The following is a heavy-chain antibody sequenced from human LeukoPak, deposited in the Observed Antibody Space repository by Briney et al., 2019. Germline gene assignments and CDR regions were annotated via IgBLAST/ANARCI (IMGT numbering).Heavy chain of an antibody. CDR3: AKRGYSSGGRCYSFHFDY. CDR2: MSYDGTNK. Sequence: AGGSLRLSCAASGFTFSSHGMHWVRQAPGKGLEWVALMSYDGTNKVYADSVKGRFTISRDNSKNTLYLEMNNLRAEDTAVYYCAKRGYSSGGRCYSFHFDYWGQGTLVTVSS. V-gene: IGHV3-30*18. D-gene: IGHD2-15*01. J-gene: IGHJ4*02. CDR1: GFTFSSHG.